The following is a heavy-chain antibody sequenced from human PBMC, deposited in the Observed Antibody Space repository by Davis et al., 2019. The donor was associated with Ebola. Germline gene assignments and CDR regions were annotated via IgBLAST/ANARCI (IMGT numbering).Heavy chain of an antibody. CDR2: ISGSGGST. J-gene: IGHJ4*02. D-gene: IGHD3-3*01. CDR1: GFTFSSYW. CDR3: AKDAGITIFAVVITPFDS. V-gene: IGHV3-23*01. Sequence: GGSLRLSCAASGFTFSSYWMHWVRQAPGKGLVWVSAISGSGGSTYYADSVKGRFTISRDNSKKTLYLQMNSLRSEDTAVYYCAKDAGITIFAVVITPFDSWGQGTLVTVSS.